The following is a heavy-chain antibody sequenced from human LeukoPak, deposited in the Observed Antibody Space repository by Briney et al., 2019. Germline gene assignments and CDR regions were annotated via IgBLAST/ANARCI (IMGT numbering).Heavy chain of an antibody. D-gene: IGHD2-2*01. Sequence: ASVKVSCKASGYTFTSYGISWVQQAPGQGLEWIGWISAYNGNTNYAQKLQGRVTMTTDTYTSTAYMELRSLRSDDMAVYYCARDPCRSTSCYAHWFDPWGQGTLVTVSS. V-gene: IGHV1-18*03. J-gene: IGHJ5*02. CDR1: GYTFTSYG. CDR3: ARDPCRSTSCYAHWFDP. CDR2: ISAYNGNT.